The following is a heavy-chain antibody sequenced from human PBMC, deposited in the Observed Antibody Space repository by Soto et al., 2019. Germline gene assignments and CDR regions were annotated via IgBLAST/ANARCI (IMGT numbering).Heavy chain of an antibody. CDR1: GFTFSSYG. J-gene: IGHJ6*02. Sequence: GGSLRLSCAASGFTFSSYGMHWVRQAPGKGLEWVAVISYDGSNKYYADSVKGRFTISRDNSKNTLYLQMNSLRAEDTAVYYCAKDIRLTIFGVMNYYYYGMDVWGQGTTVTVSS. CDR3: AKDIRLTIFGVMNYYYYGMDV. D-gene: IGHD3-3*01. CDR2: ISYDGSNK. V-gene: IGHV3-30*18.